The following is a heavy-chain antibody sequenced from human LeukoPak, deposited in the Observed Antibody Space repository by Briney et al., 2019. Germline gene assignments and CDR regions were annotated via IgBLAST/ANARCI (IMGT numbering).Heavy chain of an antibody. CDR1: GFTFSTFA. V-gene: IGHV3-23*01. D-gene: IGHD6-6*01. J-gene: IGHJ4*02. CDR2: IFPSGGEI. Sequence: PGGSLRLSCEASGFTFSTFAMIWVRQPPGKGLEWVSSIFPSGGEIHYADSVRGRFTISRDNSKSTLSLQMNSLRAEDTAVYYCARGDWYSSSSSDYWGQGTLVTVSS. CDR3: ARGDWYSSSSSDY.